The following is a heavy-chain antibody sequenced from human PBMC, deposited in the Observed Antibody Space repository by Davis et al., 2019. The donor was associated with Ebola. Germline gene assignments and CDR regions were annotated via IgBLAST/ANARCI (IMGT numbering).Heavy chain of an antibody. CDR2: IRSKRYDGTT. J-gene: IGHJ5*02. CDR1: GFTFGDYA. D-gene: IGHD3-22*01. CDR3: ARVKDNSGYYDGAMGS. V-gene: IGHV3-49*04. Sequence: GESLKISCTTSGFTFGDYAMTWVRQAPGRGLEWVGFIRSKRYDGTTQYAASMKGRFTISRDDSKSIAYLQINSLKTEDTAVYYYARVKDNSGYYDGAMGSWGQGTLVTVSS.